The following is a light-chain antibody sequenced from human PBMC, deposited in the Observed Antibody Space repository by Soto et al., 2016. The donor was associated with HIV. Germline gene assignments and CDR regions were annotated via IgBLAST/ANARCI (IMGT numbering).Light chain of an antibody. J-gene: IGKJ5*01. V-gene: IGKV1-13*02. CDR3: QQYYSPLGIT. CDR2: DAS. Sequence: AIQLTQSPSSLSASVGDRVTITCRASRDIGSALAWYQQKPGKGPRLLIYDASSLESGVPSRFRGGGSGKDFSLIISSLQPEDFATYYCQQYYSPLGITFGQGTRLEIK. CDR1: RDIGSA.